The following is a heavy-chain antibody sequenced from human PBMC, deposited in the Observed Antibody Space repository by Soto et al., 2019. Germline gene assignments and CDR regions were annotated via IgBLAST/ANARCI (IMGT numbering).Heavy chain of an antibody. Sequence: GGSLRLSCAASGFSFSTYWMHWVRQTPGRGLVWVSRINPDGSNTIYADSVEGRFTISRDNAKNTLYLQMNSLRAEDTAVYYCTRDRPVDYWGQGTLVTVSS. V-gene: IGHV3-74*01. CDR1: GFSFSTYW. CDR2: INPDGSNT. J-gene: IGHJ4*02. CDR3: TRDRPVDY.